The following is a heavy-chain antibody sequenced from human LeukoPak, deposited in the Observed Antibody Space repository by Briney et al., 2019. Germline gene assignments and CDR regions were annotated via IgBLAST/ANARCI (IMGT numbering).Heavy chain of an antibody. CDR1: GGSISSSSYY. J-gene: IGHJ4*02. CDR3: ARQVSGSYFYFDY. Sequence: PSETLSLTCTVSGGSISSSSYYWGWIRQPPGKELEWIGSIYYSGSTYYNPSLKSRVTISVDTSKNQFSLKLSSVTAADTAVYYCARQVSGSYFYFDYWGQGTLVTVSS. CDR2: IYYSGST. V-gene: IGHV4-39*01. D-gene: IGHD1-26*01.